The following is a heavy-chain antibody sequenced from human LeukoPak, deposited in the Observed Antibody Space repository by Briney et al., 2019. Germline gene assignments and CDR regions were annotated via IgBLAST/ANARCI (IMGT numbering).Heavy chain of an antibody. CDR1: GFSLSTSGVG. V-gene: IGHV2-5*02. D-gene: IGHD3-9*01. CDR2: IYWDDDK. J-gene: IGHJ4*02. CDR3: AHWGYFDWSMGFDY. Sequence: SGPTLVNPTQTLTLTRTFYGFSLSTSGVGVGWIRQPPGKALEWLALIYWDDDKRYSPSLKSRLTITKDTSKNQVVLTMTNMDPVDTATYYCAHWGYFDWSMGFDYWGQGTLVTVSS.